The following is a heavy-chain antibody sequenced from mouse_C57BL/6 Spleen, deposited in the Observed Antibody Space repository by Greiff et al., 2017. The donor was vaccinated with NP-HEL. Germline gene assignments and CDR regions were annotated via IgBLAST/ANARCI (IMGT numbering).Heavy chain of an antibody. D-gene: IGHD1-1*01. CDR1: GYSFTGYY. V-gene: IGHV1-42*01. Sequence: EVQGVESGPELVKPGASVKISCKASGYSFTGYYMNWVKQSPEKSLEWIGEINPSTGGTTYNQKFKAKATLTVDKSSSTAYMQLKSLTSEDSAVYYCARDYYYGSSYAMDYWGQGTSVTVSS. CDR3: ARDYYYGSSYAMDY. J-gene: IGHJ4*01. CDR2: INPSTGGT.